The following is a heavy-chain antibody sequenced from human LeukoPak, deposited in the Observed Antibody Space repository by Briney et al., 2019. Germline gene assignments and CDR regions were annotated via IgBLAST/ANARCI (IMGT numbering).Heavy chain of an antibody. J-gene: IGHJ4*02. Sequence: GGSLRLSCAASGFTVSSNYMSWVCQAPGKGLEWVSAISGSGGSTHYADSVKGRFTISRDNSKNTLYLQMNSLRAEDTAVYYCAKVLNYYASGYFDYWGQGTLVTVSS. CDR1: GFTVSSNY. CDR3: AKVLNYYASGYFDY. V-gene: IGHV3-23*01. CDR2: ISGSGGST. D-gene: IGHD3-10*01.